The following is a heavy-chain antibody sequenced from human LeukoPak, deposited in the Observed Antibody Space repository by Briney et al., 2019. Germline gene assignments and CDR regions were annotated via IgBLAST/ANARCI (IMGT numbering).Heavy chain of an antibody. Sequence: PSETLSLTCAVSGGSIINSNWWSWVRQPPGKGLEWIGEIDHSGSTSYNPSLKSRVTMSVDRSQNHFSLRLSTVTAADTAVYYCASTVTTNYYYGMDVWGQGTTVTVSS. CDR3: ASTVTTNYYYGMDV. CDR2: IDHSGST. V-gene: IGHV4-4*02. D-gene: IGHD4-17*01. CDR1: GGSIINSNW. J-gene: IGHJ6*02.